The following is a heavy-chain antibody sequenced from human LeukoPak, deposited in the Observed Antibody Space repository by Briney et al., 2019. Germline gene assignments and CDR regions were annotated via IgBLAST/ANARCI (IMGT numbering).Heavy chain of an antibody. Sequence: GGSLRLSCAASGFTFSGYWMHWVRQAPGKGLEWVSSISSSSSYIYYADSVKGRFTISRDNAKNSLYLQMNSLRAEDTAVYYCARMYSSSSPYNWFDPWGQGTLVTVSS. CDR1: GFTFSGYW. CDR3: ARMYSSSSPYNWFDP. CDR2: ISSSSSYI. D-gene: IGHD6-6*01. V-gene: IGHV3-21*01. J-gene: IGHJ5*02.